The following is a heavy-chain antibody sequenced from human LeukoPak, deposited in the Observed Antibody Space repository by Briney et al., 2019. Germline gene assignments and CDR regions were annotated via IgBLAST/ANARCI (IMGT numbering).Heavy chain of an antibody. D-gene: IGHD3-22*01. CDR2: IYYSGRT. J-gene: IGHJ4*02. CDR1: GGSINSYY. Sequence: SSETLSLTCNVSGGSINSYYWGWIRQPPGKRLELIGYIYYSGRTNYNPSLKSRVTISVDTSTNQISLKLTSVTAADTAVYFCARGTTKGYYYDSSGYYTKWGQGTLVTVPS. CDR3: ARGTTKGYYYDSSGYYTK. V-gene: IGHV4-59*12.